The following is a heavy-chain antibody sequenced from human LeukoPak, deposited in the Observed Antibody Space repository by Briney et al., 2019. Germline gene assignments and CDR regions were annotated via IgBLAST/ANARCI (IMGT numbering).Heavy chain of an antibody. CDR2: IIPIFGTA. Sequence: ASVKVSCKASGGTFSSYAISWVRQAPGQGLEWMGGIIPIFGTANYAQKFQGRVTITADKSTSTAYMELSSLRSEDTAVYYCATYYYDSSGYLVLGSWFDPWGQGTLVTVSS. J-gene: IGHJ5*02. CDR1: GGTFSSYA. D-gene: IGHD3-22*01. V-gene: IGHV1-69*06. CDR3: ATYYYDSSGYLVLGSWFDP.